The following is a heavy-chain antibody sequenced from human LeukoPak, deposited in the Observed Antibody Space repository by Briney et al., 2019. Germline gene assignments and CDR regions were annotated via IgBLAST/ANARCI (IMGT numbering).Heavy chain of an antibody. CDR1: GYTFTGYY. V-gene: IGHV1-2*02. CDR3: ARTYYGGNSFFDY. CDR2: INPNSGDT. D-gene: IGHD4-23*01. Sequence: ASVKVSCKASGYTFTGYYMHWVQQAPGQGLEWMGWINPNSGDTNYAQKFQGRVTMTRDTSISTAYMELSRLRSDDTAVYYCARTYYGGNSFFDYWGQGTLVTVSS. J-gene: IGHJ4*02.